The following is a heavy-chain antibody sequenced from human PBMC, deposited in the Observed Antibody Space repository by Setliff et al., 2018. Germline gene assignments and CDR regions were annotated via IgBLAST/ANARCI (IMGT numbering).Heavy chain of an antibody. D-gene: IGHD1-1*01. CDR2: VFYSGAT. CDR3: ARTGTYRYFDS. J-gene: IGHJ4*02. V-gene: IGHV4-61*08. Sequence: SETLSLTCTVSGGSLSGASIVTWIRQPPGKGLEFIGYVFYSGATKYDPSLKSRVTMSVDTSKNQFSLKLRSVTAADTAVYYCARTGTYRYFDSWGQGTLVTVSS. CDR1: GGSLSGAS.